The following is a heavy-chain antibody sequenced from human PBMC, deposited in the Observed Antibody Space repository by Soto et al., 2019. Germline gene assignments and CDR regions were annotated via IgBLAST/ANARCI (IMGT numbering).Heavy chain of an antibody. D-gene: IGHD3-22*01. CDR2: VFGNGAGTP. CDR3: ARDLPPYDRRRQSAGAFED. J-gene: IGHJ4*02. Sequence: QVQLQESGPGLVRPSETLSLTCSVSGSSFTGDYWSWIRQPAGKGLEWIGRVFGNGAGTPIYNSSLKNRVTMSVDSSTKQFSLKLPSVTAADTAVYFCARDLPPYDRRRQSAGAFEDWGQGILVTVSS. CDR1: GSSFTGDY. V-gene: IGHV4-4*07.